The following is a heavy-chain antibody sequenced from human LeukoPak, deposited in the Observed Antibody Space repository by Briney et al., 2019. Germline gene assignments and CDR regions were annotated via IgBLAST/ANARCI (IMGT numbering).Heavy chain of an antibody. D-gene: IGHD3-22*01. J-gene: IGHJ4*02. Sequence: GGSLRLSCAASGFTFSSYGMHWVRQAPGKGLEWVSGISGSGGSTYYADSVKGRFTISRDNSKNTLYLQTNSLRAEDTAVYYCAKVRDYHDSSGYYYDYWGQGTLVTVSS. CDR2: ISGSGGST. CDR1: GFTFSSYG. V-gene: IGHV3-23*01. CDR3: AKVRDYHDSSGYYYDY.